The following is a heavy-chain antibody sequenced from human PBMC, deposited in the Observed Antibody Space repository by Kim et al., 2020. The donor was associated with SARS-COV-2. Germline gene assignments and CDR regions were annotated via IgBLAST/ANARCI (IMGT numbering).Heavy chain of an antibody. J-gene: IGHJ6*03. Sequence: SETLSLTCAVYGGSFSGYYWSWIRQPPGKGLEWIEEINHSGSTNYNPSLKSRVTISVDTSKNQFSLKLSSVTAADTAVYYCARGQRQWLVRGAYYYHMD. D-gene: IGHD6-19*01. CDR1: GGSFSGYY. CDR2: INHSGST. V-gene: IGHV4-34*01. CDR3: ARGQRQWLVRGAYYYHMD.